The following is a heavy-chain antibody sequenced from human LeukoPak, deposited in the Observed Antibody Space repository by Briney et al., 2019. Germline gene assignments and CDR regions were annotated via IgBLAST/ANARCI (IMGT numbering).Heavy chain of an antibody. V-gene: IGHV3-11*04. CDR3: ARDRYDILTGYSQHYFDY. Sequence: GGSLRLSCAASGFTFSDYYMSWIRQAPGKGLEWVSYISSSGNTIYYADSVKGRFTISRDNAKNSLYLQMNGLRAEDTAVYFCARDRYDILTGYSQHYFDYWGQGTLVTVSS. CDR1: GFTFSDYY. D-gene: IGHD3-9*01. CDR2: ISSSGNTI. J-gene: IGHJ4*02.